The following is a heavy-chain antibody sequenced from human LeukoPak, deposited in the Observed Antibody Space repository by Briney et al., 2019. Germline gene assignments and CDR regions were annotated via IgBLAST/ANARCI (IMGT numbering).Heavy chain of an antibody. CDR1: GLTFSNYW. J-gene: IGHJ4*02. CDR3: ARIGYSSSCLDY. CDR2: IKQDGSTK. D-gene: IGHD6-13*01. Sequence: GGSLRLSCAASGLTFSNYWMTWVRQAPGKGLEWVANIKQDGSTKYYVDSVKGRFTISRDNAKNSLYLQMNSLRVEDTAVYYCARIGYSSSCLDYWGQGTLVTVSS. V-gene: IGHV3-7*05.